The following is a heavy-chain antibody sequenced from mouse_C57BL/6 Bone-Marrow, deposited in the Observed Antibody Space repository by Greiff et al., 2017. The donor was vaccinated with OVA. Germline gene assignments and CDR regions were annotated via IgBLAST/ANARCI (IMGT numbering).Heavy chain of an antibody. CDR3: ARHPSYYYGSSPYAMDY. CDR1: EYEFPSHD. CDR2: INSDGGST. Sequence: EVKLVESGGGLVQPGESLKLSCESNEYEFPSHDMSWVRKTPEKRLELVAAINSDGGSTYYPAPLFRRFLISRDNTKKTLYLQMSSLRSEDTALYYCARHPSYYYGSSPYAMDYWGQGTSVTVSS. V-gene: IGHV5-2*01. J-gene: IGHJ4*01. D-gene: IGHD1-1*01.